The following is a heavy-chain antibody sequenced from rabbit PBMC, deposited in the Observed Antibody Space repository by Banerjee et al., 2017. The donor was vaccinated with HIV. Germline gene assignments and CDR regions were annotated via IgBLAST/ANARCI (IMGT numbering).Heavy chain of an antibody. V-gene: IGHV1S40*01. D-gene: IGHD1-1*01. CDR2: IDAGSSGNT. CDR3: ARAGADIDYYLTRLDL. Sequence: QSLEESGGDLVKPGASLTLTCTASGFSFSGGSYMCWVRQAPGKGLEWIACIDAGSSGNTYSASWAKGRFTISKTSSTTVTLQMTSLTAADTATYFCARAGADIDYYLTRLDLWGPGTLVTVS. CDR1: GFSFSGGSY. J-gene: IGHJ3*01.